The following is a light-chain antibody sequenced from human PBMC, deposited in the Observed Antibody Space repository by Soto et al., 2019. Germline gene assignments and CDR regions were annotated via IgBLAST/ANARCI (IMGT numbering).Light chain of an antibody. Sequence: QSVLTQPRSVSGSPGQSVTISCTGTSSDVGGYNYVSWYQQHPGKAPKLMIYDVSKRPSGVPDRFSGSKSGNTASLTICGLQAEDEADYYCCSYAGSSSYVFGTGSKLTVL. CDR1: SSDVGGYNY. CDR2: DVS. CDR3: CSYAGSSSYV. V-gene: IGLV2-11*01. J-gene: IGLJ1*01.